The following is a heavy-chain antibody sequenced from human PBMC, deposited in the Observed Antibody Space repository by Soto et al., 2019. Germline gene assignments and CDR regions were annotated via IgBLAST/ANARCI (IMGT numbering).Heavy chain of an antibody. CDR1: GFTFSSYA. V-gene: IGHV3-30-3*01. D-gene: IGHD3-10*01. Sequence: GGSLRLSCAASGFTFSSYAMHWVRQAPGKGLEWVAVISYDGSNKYYADSVKGRFTISRDNSKNTLYLQMNSLRAEDTAVYYCAREARPLTMVGPSDYWGQGTLVTVSS. CDR3: AREARPLTMVGPSDY. CDR2: ISYDGSNK. J-gene: IGHJ4*02.